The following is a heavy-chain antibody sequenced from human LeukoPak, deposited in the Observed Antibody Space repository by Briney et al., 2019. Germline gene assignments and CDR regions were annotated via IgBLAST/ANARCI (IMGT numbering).Heavy chain of an antibody. CDR1: GGPISGYF. J-gene: IGHJ4*01. CDR2: IHDNGRT. CDR3: ARVGGYSGFY. D-gene: IGHD5-12*01. Sequence: SETLSLTCTVSGGPISGYFWSWIRQPPGKGLEWIGYIHDNGRTTYNPSLRSRVTISVDTSKSQFSLKLNSLATTDTAVYYCARVGGYSGFYWGQGTLVTVSS. V-gene: IGHV4-59*01.